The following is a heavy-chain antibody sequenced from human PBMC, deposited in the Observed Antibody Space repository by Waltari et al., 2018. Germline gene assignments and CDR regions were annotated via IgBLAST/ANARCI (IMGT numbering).Heavy chain of an antibody. CDR2: IIPILGIA. CDR3: ARDGKRNPIAPDY. D-gene: IGHD1-1*01. CDR1: GGTFCRYA. V-gene: IGHV1-69*04. J-gene: IGHJ4*02. Sequence: QVQLVASGAEVKKPGSSGKVSCTASGGTFCRYAISWVRQAPGQGLEWMGGIIPILGIANYAQKFQGRVTITADESTSTAYMELSSLRSEDTAVYYCARDGKRNPIAPDYWGQGTLVTVSS.